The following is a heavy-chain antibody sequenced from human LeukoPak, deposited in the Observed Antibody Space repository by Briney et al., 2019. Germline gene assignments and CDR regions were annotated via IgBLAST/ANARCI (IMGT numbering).Heavy chain of an antibody. CDR1: GGTFSSYA. CDR3: ARGARMTTVTAADY. V-gene: IGHV1-18*01. Sequence: ASVKVSCKASGGTFSSYAISWVRQAPGQGLEWMGWISAYNGNTNYAQKLQVRVTMTTDTSTSTAYMELRSLRSDDTAVYYCARGARMTTVTAADYWGQGTLVTVSS. J-gene: IGHJ4*02. D-gene: IGHD4-17*01. CDR2: ISAYNGNT.